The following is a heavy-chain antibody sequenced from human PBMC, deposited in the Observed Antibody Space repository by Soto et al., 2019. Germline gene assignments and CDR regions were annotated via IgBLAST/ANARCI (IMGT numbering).Heavy chain of an antibody. CDR1: GYTFTSYY. D-gene: IGHD3-9*01. V-gene: IGHV1-46*01. CDR2: INPSGGST. J-gene: IGHJ6*02. Sequence: GASVKVSCKASGYTFTSYYMHWVRQAPGQGLEWMGIINPSGGSTSYAQKFQGRVTMTRDTSTSTVYMELSSLRSEDTAVYYCARAPLYYDILSGYYVGPGNVMAFRGQGSTVSVSS. CDR3: ARAPLYYDILSGYYVGPGNVMAF.